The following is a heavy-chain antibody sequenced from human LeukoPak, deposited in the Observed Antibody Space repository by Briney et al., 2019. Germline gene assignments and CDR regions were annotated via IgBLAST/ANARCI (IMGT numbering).Heavy chain of an antibody. CDR3: ARELTTVTTSHFDY. Sequence: ASVKVSCKASGGTFSSYAISWVRQAPGQGLEWMGGIIPLFGTANYAQNFQGRITITADTSTSTAYMELGSLRSEDTAVYYCARELTTVTTSHFDYWGQGTLVTVSS. CDR2: IIPLFGTA. J-gene: IGHJ4*02. CDR1: GGTFSSYA. D-gene: IGHD4-17*01. V-gene: IGHV1-69*06.